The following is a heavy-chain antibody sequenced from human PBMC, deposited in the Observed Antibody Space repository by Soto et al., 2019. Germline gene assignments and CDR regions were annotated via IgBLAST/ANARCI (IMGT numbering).Heavy chain of an antibody. CDR1: GFTFSSYA. CDR3: AREGTGTIDY. D-gene: IGHD1-1*01. Sequence: GGSLRLSCSASGFTFSSYAMHWVRQAPGKGLEYVSAISSNGGSTYYADSVKGRFTISRDNSKNTLYLQMNSLRAEDTAVYYCAREGTGTIDYWGQGTLVTVSS. J-gene: IGHJ4*02. V-gene: IGHV3-64*04. CDR2: ISSNGGST.